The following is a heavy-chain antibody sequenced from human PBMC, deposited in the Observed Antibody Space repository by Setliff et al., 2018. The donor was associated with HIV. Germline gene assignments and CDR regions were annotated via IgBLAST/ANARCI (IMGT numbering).Heavy chain of an antibody. J-gene: IGHJ3*02. CDR2: ISAYNGNT. D-gene: IGHD3-10*01. V-gene: IGHV1-18*01. CDR3: ARARGRLSDFDI. Sequence: ASVKVSCKASGGTLSSYAISWVRQDPGQGVEWMGWISAYNGNTNYAQKLQARVTMTTDTSTTKVYMDLRSLRSEETDVYYCARARGRLSDFDIWGQGTMVT. CDR1: GGTLSSYA.